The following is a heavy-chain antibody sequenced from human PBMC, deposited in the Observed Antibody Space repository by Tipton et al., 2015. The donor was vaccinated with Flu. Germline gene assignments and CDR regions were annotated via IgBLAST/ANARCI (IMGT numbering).Heavy chain of an antibody. D-gene: IGHD3-22*01. J-gene: IGHJ3*02. Sequence: SLRLSCTASGFTFGDYAMSWFRQAPGKGLEWVAAISDDGNSEYYAASVRGRFTISRDISRNTVYLQTNSLSDEDTAVYYCVRGERSSGRCDVFDMWGPGTMVTVSS. CDR3: VRGERSSGRCDVFDM. CDR1: GFTFGDYA. CDR2: ISDDGNSE. V-gene: IGHV3-30-3*01.